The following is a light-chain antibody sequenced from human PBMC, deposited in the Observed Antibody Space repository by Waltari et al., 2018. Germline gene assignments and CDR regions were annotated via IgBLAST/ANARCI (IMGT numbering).Light chain of an antibody. J-gene: IGKJ4*01. V-gene: IGKV1-5*01. CDR2: DAS. CDR3: QQLHSYPRA. CDR1: QSISSW. Sequence: DIQMTQSPSTLSASVGDRVTITCRASQSISSWLAWYQQKPGNAPKLLIYDASSLESGVPSRFSGSGSGTDFTLTISSLQPEDFATYYCQQLHSYPRAFGGGTKVESK.